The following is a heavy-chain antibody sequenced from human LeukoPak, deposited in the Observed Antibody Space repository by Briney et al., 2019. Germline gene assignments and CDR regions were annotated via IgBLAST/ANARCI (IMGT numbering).Heavy chain of an antibody. J-gene: IGHJ4*02. Sequence: ASVKVSCKVSGYTLSELIIHWVRQAPEKGLEWMGGFDPEDDETVNAQKFQGRITMTEDTSTDTAYMELSSLRSEDTAVYYCARGLRDGYHLVRGAFDYWGQGTLVTVSS. CDR3: ARGLRDGYHLVRGAFDY. CDR1: GYTLSELI. CDR2: FDPEDDET. D-gene: IGHD5-24*01. V-gene: IGHV1-24*01.